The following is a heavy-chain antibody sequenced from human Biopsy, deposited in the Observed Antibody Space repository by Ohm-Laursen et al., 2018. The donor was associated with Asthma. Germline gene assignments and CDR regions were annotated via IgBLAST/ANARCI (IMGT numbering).Heavy chain of an antibody. CDR2: INSVFGTT. CDR3: ARKAGSCISRTCYSLDF. V-gene: IGHV1-69*01. D-gene: IGHD2-2*01. Sequence: SSVKVSCKSLGGTFNTYVIGWVRQAPGQGLEGMGGINSVFGTTTYPQKFQDRVTITADDSTSTVFMELSSLRSEDTAVYYCARKAGSCISRTCYSLDFWGQGTLVTVSS. J-gene: IGHJ4*02. CDR1: GGTFNTYV.